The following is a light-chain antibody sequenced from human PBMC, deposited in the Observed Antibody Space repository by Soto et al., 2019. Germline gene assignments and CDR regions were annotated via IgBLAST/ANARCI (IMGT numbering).Light chain of an antibody. J-gene: IGLJ1*01. CDR3: CSYAGNNILYV. Sequence: QSVLTQHPSASGSPGQSVTISCAGTSNDVGYYDFVSWHQQYPGKAPKVIIYDVTKRPSGVPDRFSGSRSGNTASLTISGLRAEVEAYYYGCSYAGNNILYVLGSGTKVT. V-gene: IGLV2-8*01. CDR2: DVT. CDR1: SNDVGYYDF.